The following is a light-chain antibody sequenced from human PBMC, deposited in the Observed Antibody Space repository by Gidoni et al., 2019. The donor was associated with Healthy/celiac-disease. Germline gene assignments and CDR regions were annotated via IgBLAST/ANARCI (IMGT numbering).Light chain of an antibody. CDR2: DAS. Sequence: DIQMTQSPSSLSASVGDRVTITCQASQDISNYLNWYQQKPGKAPKLLIYDASNLETGVPSRFSRSGSGTDFTFTISSLQPEDIATYYCQQYDNLPLVFGGGTKVEIK. CDR3: QQYDNLPLV. CDR1: QDISNY. J-gene: IGKJ4*01. V-gene: IGKV1-33*01.